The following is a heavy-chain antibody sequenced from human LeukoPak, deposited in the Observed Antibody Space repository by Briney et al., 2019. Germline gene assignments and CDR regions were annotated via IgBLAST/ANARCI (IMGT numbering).Heavy chain of an antibody. D-gene: IGHD2-2*01. CDR2: IYYSGST. V-gene: IGHV4-39*07. J-gene: IGHJ2*01. CDR1: GGSISSSSYY. Sequence: PSETLSLTCTVSGGSISSSSYYWGWIRQPPGKGLEWIGSIYYSGSTYYNPSLKSRVTISVDTSKNQFSLKLSSVTAADTAVYYCARIVVVPAAKETWYFDLWGRGTLVTVSS. CDR3: ARIVVVPAAKETWYFDL.